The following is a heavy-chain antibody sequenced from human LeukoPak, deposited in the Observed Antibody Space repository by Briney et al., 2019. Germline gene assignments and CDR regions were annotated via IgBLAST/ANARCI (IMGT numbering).Heavy chain of an antibody. CDR3: TVIRGYINSWPLDY. J-gene: IGHJ4*02. Sequence: PGGSLRLSCAASGFAFSGSAMHWVRQASGKGLEWVGRIRSKANSYATAYAASVKGRFTISRDDSKNTAYLQMNSLKTEDTAVYYCTVIRGYINSWPLDYWGQGALVTVSS. CDR1: GFAFSGSA. D-gene: IGHD6-13*01. CDR2: IRSKANSYAT. V-gene: IGHV3-73*01.